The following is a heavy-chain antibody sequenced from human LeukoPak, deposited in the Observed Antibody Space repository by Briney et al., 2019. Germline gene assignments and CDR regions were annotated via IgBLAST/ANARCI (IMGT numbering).Heavy chain of an antibody. V-gene: IGHV3-21*01. D-gene: IGHD3-22*01. J-gene: IGHJ3*02. CDR1: GFTFSSYS. CDR2: ISSSSSYI. CDR3: ARGIVVAVDAFDI. Sequence: GGSLRLSCAASGFTFSSYSMNWVRQAPGKGLEWVSSISSSSSYIYYADSVKGRFTISRDNAKNSLYLQMNSLRAEDTAVYYCARGIVVAVDAFDIWGQGTMVTVSS.